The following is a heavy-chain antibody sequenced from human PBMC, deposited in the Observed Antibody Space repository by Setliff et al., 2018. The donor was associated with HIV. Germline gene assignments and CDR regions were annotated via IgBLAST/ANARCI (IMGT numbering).Heavy chain of an antibody. CDR1: GFTFDSHG. J-gene: IGHJ4*02. V-gene: IGHV3-48*01. D-gene: IGHD3-3*01. CDR3: ARVRNPTAHTMYFDS. CDR2: INPTGITM. Sequence: PGGSLRLSCAGSGFTFDSHGMIWVRQAPGRGLEWLSYINPTGITMYYADSVRGRFTISRDNAQSSLYLQINSLRAEDTAFYYCARVRNPTAHTMYFDSWGQGTLVTVSS.